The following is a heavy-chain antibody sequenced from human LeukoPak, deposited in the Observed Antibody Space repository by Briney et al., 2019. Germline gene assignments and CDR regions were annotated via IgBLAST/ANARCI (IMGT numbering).Heavy chain of an antibody. CDR3: ARDQAYCGGDCYSLKNWFDP. V-gene: IGHV3-21*01. CDR1: GFTFSSYS. J-gene: IGHJ5*02. CDR2: ISSSSSYI. Sequence: GGSLRLSCAASGFTFSSYSMNWVRQAPGKGLEWVSSISSSSSYIYYADSVKGRFTISRDNAKNSLYLQMNSLRAEDTAVYYCARDQAYCGGDCYSLKNWFDPWGQGTLVTVPS. D-gene: IGHD2-21*02.